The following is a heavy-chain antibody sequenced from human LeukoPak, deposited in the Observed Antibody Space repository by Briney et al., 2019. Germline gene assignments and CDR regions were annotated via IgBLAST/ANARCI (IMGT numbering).Heavy chain of an antibody. V-gene: IGHV4-59*01. J-gene: IGHJ5*02. CDR3: ARGVKEYYYGSGSYPWFDP. Sequence: PSETLSLTCTVSGGSISSYYWSWIRQPPGKGLEWIGYIYYSGSTNYNPSLKSRVTISVDTSKNQFSLKLGSVTAADTAVYYCARGVKEYYYGSGSYPWFDPWGQGTLVTVSS. D-gene: IGHD3-10*01. CDR2: IYYSGST. CDR1: GGSISSYY.